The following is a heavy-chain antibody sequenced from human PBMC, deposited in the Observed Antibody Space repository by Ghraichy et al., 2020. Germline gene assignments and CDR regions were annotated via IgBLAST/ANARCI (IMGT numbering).Heavy chain of an antibody. J-gene: IGHJ6*03. Sequence: SETLSLTCTVSGGSISSYYWSWIRQPPGKGLEWIGYIYYSGSTNYNPSLKSRVTISVDTSKNQFSLKLSSVTAADTAVYYCARSPRGASRLTAAYYMDVWGKGTTVTVSS. CDR1: GGSISSYY. D-gene: IGHD1-14*01. CDR3: ARSPRGASRLTAAYYMDV. CDR2: IYYSGST. V-gene: IGHV4-59*01.